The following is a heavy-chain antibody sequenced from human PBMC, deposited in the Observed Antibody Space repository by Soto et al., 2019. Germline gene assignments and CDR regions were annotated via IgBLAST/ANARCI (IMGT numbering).Heavy chain of an antibody. CDR1: GDSISSSSYY. J-gene: IGHJ4*02. Sequence: SETLSLTCTVSGDSISSSSYYWGWIRQPPGKGLEWIGNIHYSGSTYYNPSLKSRVTISIDTSKNQVSLKVSSVTAADTAVYYCARRSSGRPLDYWGQGTLVTVSS. CDR3: ARRSSGRPLDY. D-gene: IGHD1-26*01. CDR2: IHYSGST. V-gene: IGHV4-39*01.